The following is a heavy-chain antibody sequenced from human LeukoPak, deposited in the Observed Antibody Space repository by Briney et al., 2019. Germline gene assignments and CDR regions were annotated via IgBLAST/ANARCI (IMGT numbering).Heavy chain of an antibody. CDR2: IYYSGST. CDR1: GGSISSGGYY. V-gene: IGHV4-31*03. D-gene: IGHD3-22*01. Sequence: PSETLSLTCTVSGGSISSGGYYWSWIRQHPGKGLEWIGYIYYSGSTYYNPSLKSRVTISVDTSKNQFSLKLSSVTAADTAVYYCARARGYYDSSGYRPSAFDIWGQGTMVTVSS. J-gene: IGHJ3*02. CDR3: ARARGYYDSSGYRPSAFDI.